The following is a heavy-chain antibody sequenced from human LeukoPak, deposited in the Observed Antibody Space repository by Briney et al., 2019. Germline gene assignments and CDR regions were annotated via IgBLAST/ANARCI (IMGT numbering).Heavy chain of an antibody. D-gene: IGHD2-15*01. V-gene: IGHV3-23*01. CDR3: AKVEGYCSGGSCYAFDY. CDR1: GFTFSSYA. J-gene: IGHJ4*02. Sequence: QSGGSLRLSCAASGFTFSSYAMSWVRQAPGKGLEWVSAISGSGGSTYYADSVKGRFTISRDNSKNTLCLQMNSLRAEDTAVYYCAKVEGYCSGGSCYAFDYWGQGTLVTVSS. CDR2: ISGSGGST.